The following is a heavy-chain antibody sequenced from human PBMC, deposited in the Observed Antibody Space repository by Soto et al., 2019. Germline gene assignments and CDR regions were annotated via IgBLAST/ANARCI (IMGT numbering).Heavy chain of an antibody. CDR2: IYPGDSDT. D-gene: IGHD5-12*01. J-gene: IGHJ6*03. CDR3: ARTGYSGYDMGLYYYYMDV. Sequence: GESLKISCKGSGYSFTSYWTGWVRQMPGKGLEWMGIIYPGDSDTRYSPSFQGQVTISADKSISTAYLQWSSLKASDTAMYYCARTGYSGYDMGLYYYYMDVWGKGTTVTVSS. CDR1: GYSFTSYW. V-gene: IGHV5-51*01.